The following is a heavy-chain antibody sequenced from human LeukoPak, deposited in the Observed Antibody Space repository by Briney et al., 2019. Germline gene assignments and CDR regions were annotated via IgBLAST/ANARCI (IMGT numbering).Heavy chain of an antibody. V-gene: IGHV1-8*02. D-gene: IGHD3-16*01. J-gene: IGHJ4*02. Sequence: GASVKVSCKASGYTFTGYYMHWVRQAPGQGLEWMGWMNPNSGNTGYAQKFQGRVTMTRNTSISTAYMELSSLRSEDTAVYYCARGWGSLYSGWGQGTLVTVSS. CDR2: MNPNSGNT. CDR3: ARGWGSLYSG. CDR1: GYTFTGYY.